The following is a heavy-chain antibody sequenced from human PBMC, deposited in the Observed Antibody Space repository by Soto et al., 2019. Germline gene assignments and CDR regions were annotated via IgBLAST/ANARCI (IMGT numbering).Heavy chain of an antibody. Sequence: QITLKESGPTLVKSTQTLTLTCTFSGFSFSTSGVGVGWLRQPPGKALELLALIYWDDDKRSSPSLKSRLTITKDTSKNQVVRTLTNVDPMDTATYYCAHRRHYYDSSGFTFDYWVQGTLVTVSS. CDR1: GFSFSTSGVG. CDR2: IYWDDDK. J-gene: IGHJ4*02. CDR3: AHRRHYYDSSGFTFDY. D-gene: IGHD3-22*01. V-gene: IGHV2-5*02.